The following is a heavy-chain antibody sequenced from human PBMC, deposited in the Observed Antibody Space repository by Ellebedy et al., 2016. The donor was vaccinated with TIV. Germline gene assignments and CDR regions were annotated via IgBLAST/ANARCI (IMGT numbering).Heavy chain of an antibody. D-gene: IGHD5-24*01. Sequence: GESLKISXSASGFTFSSYAMHWVRQAPGKGLEYVSAISSNGGSTYYADSVKGRFTISRDNSKNTLYLQMSSLRAEDTAVYYCVKAWVEMATIGALDYWGQGTLVTVSS. CDR2: ISSNGGST. V-gene: IGHV3-64D*06. CDR1: GFTFSSYA. CDR3: VKAWVEMATIGALDY. J-gene: IGHJ4*02.